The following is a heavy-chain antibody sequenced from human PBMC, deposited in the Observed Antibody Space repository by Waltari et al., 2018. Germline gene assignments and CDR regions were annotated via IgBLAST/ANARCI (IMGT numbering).Heavy chain of an antibody. Sequence: QVQLQESGPGLVKPSETLSLTCAVSGYSISSGYYWGWIRQPPGKGLEWIGSIYHSGRTYDNPSLKSRVTISVEPSKNQFSRKLSSVTAADTAVYYCAREKAEWELLPGWFDPWGQGTLVTVSS. D-gene: IGHD1-26*01. CDR3: AREKAEWELLPGWFDP. CDR2: IYHSGRT. V-gene: IGHV4-38-2*02. J-gene: IGHJ5*02. CDR1: GYSISSGYY.